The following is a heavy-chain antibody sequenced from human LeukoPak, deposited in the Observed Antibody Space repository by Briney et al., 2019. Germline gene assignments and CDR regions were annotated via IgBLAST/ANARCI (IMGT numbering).Heavy chain of an antibody. V-gene: IGHV4-39*07. Sequence: SETLSLTCTVSGGSISSSSYYWGWIRQPPGKGLEWIGSIYYSGSTYYNPSLKSRVTISVDTSKNQFSLKLSSVTAADTAVYYCARVGQFDPWGQGTLVTVSS. CDR3: ARVGQFDP. CDR1: GGSISSSSYY. CDR2: IYYSGST. J-gene: IGHJ5*02.